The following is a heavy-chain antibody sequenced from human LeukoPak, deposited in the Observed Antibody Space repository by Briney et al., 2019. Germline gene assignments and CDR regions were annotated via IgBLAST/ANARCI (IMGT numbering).Heavy chain of an antibody. Sequence: GGSLRLSCAASGFTFSSYAMNWVRQAPGKGLEWVSIISGSGGSTYYADSVKGRFTISRDNSKNTLYLQMNSLRAEDTAVYYCAKATSWYGYFDYWGQGTLVTVSS. J-gene: IGHJ4*02. V-gene: IGHV3-23*01. CDR3: AKATSWYGYFDY. CDR2: ISGSGGST. D-gene: IGHD6-13*01. CDR1: GFTFSSYA.